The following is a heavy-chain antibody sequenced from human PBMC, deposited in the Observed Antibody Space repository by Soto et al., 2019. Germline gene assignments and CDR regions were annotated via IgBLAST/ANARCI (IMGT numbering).Heavy chain of an antibody. J-gene: IGHJ4*02. Sequence: SVKVSCKASGGTFSSYAISWVRQAPGQGLEWMGGIIPIFGTANYAQKFQGRVTITADKSTSTAYMELSSLRSEDTAVYYCARGGHDGYTRPRDYWGQGTLVTVSS. CDR1: GGTFSSYA. CDR3: ARGGHDGYTRPRDY. D-gene: IGHD5-12*01. CDR2: IIPIFGTA. V-gene: IGHV1-69*06.